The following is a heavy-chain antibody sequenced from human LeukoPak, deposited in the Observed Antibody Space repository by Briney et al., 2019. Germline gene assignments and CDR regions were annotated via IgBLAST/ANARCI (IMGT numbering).Heavy chain of an antibody. Sequence: SETPSLTCTVSGGSISSYYWSWIRQPPGKGLEWIGEINHSGSTNYNPSLKSRVTISVDTSKNQFSLKLSSVTAADTAVYYCARDAGHQLSRRNYYAMDVWGQGTTVTVSS. CDR1: GGSISSYY. CDR3: ARDAGHQLSRRNYYAMDV. J-gene: IGHJ6*02. CDR2: INHSGST. V-gene: IGHV4-34*01. D-gene: IGHD1-1*01.